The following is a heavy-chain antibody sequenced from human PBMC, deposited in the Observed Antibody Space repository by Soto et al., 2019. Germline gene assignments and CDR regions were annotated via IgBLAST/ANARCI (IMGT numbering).Heavy chain of an antibody. Sequence: ASVKVSCKASGYIFTGYYIHWLRQAPGQGLEWMGWINPDSGDTNYTQKFQGWVTMTRDTSINTAYMELSRLRSDDTAVYYCATSRISIVVARETEYYFDYWGPGTLVTVSS. D-gene: IGHD6-19*01. V-gene: IGHV1-2*04. CDR1: GYIFTGYY. CDR2: INPDSGDT. CDR3: ATSRISIVVARETEYYFDY. J-gene: IGHJ4*02.